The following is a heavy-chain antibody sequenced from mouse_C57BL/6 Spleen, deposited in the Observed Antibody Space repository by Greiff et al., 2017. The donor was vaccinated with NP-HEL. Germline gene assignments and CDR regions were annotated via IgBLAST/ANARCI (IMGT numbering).Heavy chain of an antibody. CDR2: IYPRDGST. J-gene: IGHJ4*01. CDR1: GYTFTDHT. CDR3: ARRGYGSSYGYAMDY. Sequence: VQLQQSDAELVKPGASVKISCKVSGYTFTDHTIHWMKQRPEQGLEWIGYIYPRDGSTKYNEKFKGKATLTADKSSSTAYMQLNSLTSEDSAVYCCARRGYGSSYGYAMDYWGQGTSVTVSS. V-gene: IGHV1-78*01. D-gene: IGHD1-1*01.